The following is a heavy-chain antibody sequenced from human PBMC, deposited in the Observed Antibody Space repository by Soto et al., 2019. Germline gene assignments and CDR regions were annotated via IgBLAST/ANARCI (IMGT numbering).Heavy chain of an antibody. CDR3: AGGMIAHMDV. CDR2: IWYDGSNK. V-gene: IGHV3-33*01. Sequence: QVQLVESGGGVVQPGRSLRLSCAASGFTFSSYGMHWVRQAPGKGLEWVAVIWYDGSNKYYADSVKGRFTISRDNSKNTLYLQMNSLRDEDTAVYYCAGGMIAHMDVWGKGTTVTVSS. J-gene: IGHJ6*03. D-gene: IGHD3-22*01. CDR1: GFTFSSYG.